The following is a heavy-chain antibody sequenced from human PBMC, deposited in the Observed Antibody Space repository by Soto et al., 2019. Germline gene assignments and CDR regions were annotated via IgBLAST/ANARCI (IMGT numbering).Heavy chain of an antibody. CDR2: IYYSGST. V-gene: IGHV4-39*01. J-gene: IGHJ5*01. D-gene: IGHD3-9*01. CDR1: GGSISSSSYY. CDR3: VSHGEYYDILTGPNWFDP. Sequence: SETLSLTCTVSGGSISSSSYYWGWIRQPPGKGLEWIGSIYYSGSTYYNPSLKSRVTISVDTSKNQFSLKLSSVTAADTAVYYCVSHGEYYDILTGPNWFDPWGQGTMVTVSS.